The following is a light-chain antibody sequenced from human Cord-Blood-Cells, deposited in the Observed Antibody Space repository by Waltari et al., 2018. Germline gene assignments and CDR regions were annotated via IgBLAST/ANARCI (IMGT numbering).Light chain of an antibody. Sequence: QSALTQPASVSGSPGQSITISCTGTSSDVGSYNLVSWYQQHPGKAPKLMIYEDSKRPSGVSNRCSGSKAGNTASLTISGLQAEDEADYYCCSDAGRDVVFGGGTKLTVL. J-gene: IGLJ2*01. CDR3: CSDAGRDVV. CDR2: EDS. V-gene: IGLV2-23*01. CDR1: SSDVGSYNL.